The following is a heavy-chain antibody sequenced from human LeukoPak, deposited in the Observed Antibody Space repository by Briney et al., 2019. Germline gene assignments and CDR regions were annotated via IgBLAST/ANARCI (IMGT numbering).Heavy chain of an antibody. V-gene: IGHV1-2*02. CDR3: ARGDVSFYSSSFDY. D-gene: IGHD6-13*01. CDR2: INPNSGGT. Sequence: ASVQVSCKASGYTFTGYYMHWVRQAPGQGLEWMGWINPNSGGTNYAQKFQGRVTMTRDTSISTAYMELSRLRSDDTAVYYCARGDVSFYSSSFDYWGQGTLVTVSS. J-gene: IGHJ4*02. CDR1: GYTFTGYY.